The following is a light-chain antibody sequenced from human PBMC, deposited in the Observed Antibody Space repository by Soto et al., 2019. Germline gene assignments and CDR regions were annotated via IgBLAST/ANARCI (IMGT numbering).Light chain of an antibody. V-gene: IGLV1-47*01. CDR3: AAWDDSLSGWV. CDR1: SSNIGSNY. CDR2: RNN. J-gene: IGLJ3*02. Sequence: QSVLTQPPSASGTPGQRVTISCSGSSSNIGSNYVYWYQQLPGTAPKLLIYRNNQRPSGVPDRFSGYKSGTSASLAISGLRSDDEADYYCAAWDDSLSGWVFGGGTQLTVL.